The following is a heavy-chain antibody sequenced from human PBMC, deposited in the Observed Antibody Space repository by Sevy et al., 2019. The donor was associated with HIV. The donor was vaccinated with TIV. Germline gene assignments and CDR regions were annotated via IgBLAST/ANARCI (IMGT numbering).Heavy chain of an antibody. CDR2: ITGSGDKT. J-gene: IGHJ4*02. D-gene: IGHD1-26*01. CDR1: GFTFINYA. CDR3: AKDPHSGRQGNFDY. V-gene: IGHV3-23*01. Sequence: GGSLRLSCAASGFTFINYAMTWVRQAPGKGLEWVPTITGSGDKTYYADSVKGRFTISRDKSKNTLYLQINSLSGEDTAIYYCAKDPHSGRQGNFDYWGQGILVTVSS.